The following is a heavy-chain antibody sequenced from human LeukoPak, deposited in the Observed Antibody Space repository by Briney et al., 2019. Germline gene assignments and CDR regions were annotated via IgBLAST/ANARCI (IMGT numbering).Heavy chain of an antibody. V-gene: IGHV3-30-3*01. CDR1: GFTFSSYA. Sequence: GRSLRLSCAASGFTFSSYAMHWVRQAPGKGLEWVAVISYDGSNKYYADSVKGRFTISRDNSKNTLYLQMNSLRAEDTAVYYCAKVDYGDYWGQGTLVTVSS. CDR3: AKVDYGDY. J-gene: IGHJ4*02. CDR2: ISYDGSNK.